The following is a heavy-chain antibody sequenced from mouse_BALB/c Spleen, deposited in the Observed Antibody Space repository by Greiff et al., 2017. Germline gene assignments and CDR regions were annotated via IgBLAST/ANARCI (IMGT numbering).Heavy chain of an antibody. J-gene: IGHJ3*01. CDR1: GFTFSSYG. V-gene: IGHV5-6*01. CDR2: ISSGGSYT. CDR3: ARLRGYDGYAWFAY. D-gene: IGHD2-3*01. Sequence: EVQLVESGGGLVKPGGSLKLSCAASGFTFSSYGMSWVRQTPDKRLEWVATISSGGSYTYYPDSVKGRFTISRDNAKNTLYLQMSSLKSEDTAMYYCARLRGYDGYAWFAYWGQGTLVTVSA.